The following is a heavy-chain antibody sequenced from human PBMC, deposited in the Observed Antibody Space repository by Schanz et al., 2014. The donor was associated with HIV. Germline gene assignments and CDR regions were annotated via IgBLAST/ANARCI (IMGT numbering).Heavy chain of an antibody. Sequence: EVQLVESGGGLVKPGESLRLSCTASGFAFSRYTMSWIRQAPGKGLEWVSSISAGGVYTYYGDSMKGRFTISRDNANSSLFLQMDSLRPEDTAVYYCARAEPLTPVDYWGQGTLVTVSS. J-gene: IGHJ4*02. CDR3: ARAEPLTPVDY. CDR1: GFAFSRYT. V-gene: IGHV3-21*04. CDR2: ISAGGVYT. D-gene: IGHD7-27*01.